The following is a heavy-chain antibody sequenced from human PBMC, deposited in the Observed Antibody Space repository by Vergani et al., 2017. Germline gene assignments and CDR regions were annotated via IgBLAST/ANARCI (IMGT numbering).Heavy chain of an antibody. CDR1: GFTFNHYA. Sequence: EVQLLESGGDLVQPGGSLGLSCAASGFTFNHYAMNWVRQAPGTGLEWVSGISGSGGRTYSAGSVKGRFTISRDSSKNTLYLQMNSLSAGDTAVYYCAKANPRNSGYDYLYYYHAMDVWGQGTTVTVSS. CDR2: ISGSGGRT. D-gene: IGHD5-12*01. J-gene: IGHJ6*02. CDR3: AKANPRNSGYDYLYYYHAMDV. V-gene: IGHV3-23*01.